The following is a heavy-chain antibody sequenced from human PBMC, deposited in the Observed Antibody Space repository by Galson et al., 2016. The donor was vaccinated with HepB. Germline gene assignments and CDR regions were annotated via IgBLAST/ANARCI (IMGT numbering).Heavy chain of an antibody. V-gene: IGHV4-39*01. D-gene: IGHD6-19*01. Sequence: SETLSLTCFASGGTIRSDYYWGWIRQPPGRGLEWIGSVLSSEGTYYNPSLKSRVTISVDTSKNQFSLRLNSVTAADTGVYYCATGIVVAGKYYYYYMDVWGKGTTVTVS. CDR1: GGTIRSDYY. CDR2: VLSSEGT. CDR3: ATGIVVAGKYYYYYMDV. J-gene: IGHJ6*03.